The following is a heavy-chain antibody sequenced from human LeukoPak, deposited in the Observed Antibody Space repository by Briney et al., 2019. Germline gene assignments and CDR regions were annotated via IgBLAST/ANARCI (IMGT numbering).Heavy chain of an antibody. CDR1: GFTFSSYA. J-gene: IGHJ4*02. CDR3: AKTPTIWFGELKDFDY. D-gene: IGHD3-10*01. CDR2: ISGSGGST. Sequence: GGSLRLSCAASGFTFSSYAMSWVRQAPGKGLEWVSAISGSGGSTYYADSVKGRFTVSRDNSKNTLYLQMNSLRAEDTAVYYCAKTPTIWFGELKDFDYWGQGTLVTVSS. V-gene: IGHV3-23*01.